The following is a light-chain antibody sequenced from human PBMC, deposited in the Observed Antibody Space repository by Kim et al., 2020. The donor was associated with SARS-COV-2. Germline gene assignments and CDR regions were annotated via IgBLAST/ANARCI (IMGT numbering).Light chain of an antibody. CDR1: SSDVGSYTL. V-gene: IGLV2-23*01. Sequence: GQSFTSAFTGTSSDVGSYTLVPWYQQHPGKAPKLMIYEGSKRPSGVSNRFSGSKSGNTASLTISGLQAEDEADYYCCSYAGSRTLVFGGGTQLTVL. J-gene: IGLJ2*01. CDR2: EGS. CDR3: CSYAGSRTLV.